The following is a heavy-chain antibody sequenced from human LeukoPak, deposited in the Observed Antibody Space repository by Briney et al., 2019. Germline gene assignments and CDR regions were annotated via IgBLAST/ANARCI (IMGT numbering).Heavy chain of an antibody. Sequence: GGSLRLSCAASGFTFSNYAMSWVRQAPGKGLEYVSAISSNGGSTYYANSVKGRFTISRDNSKNTLYLQMGSLRAEDMAVYYCARGPTPYYDSSGYYSFPTLIDYWGQGTLVTVSS. J-gene: IGHJ4*02. CDR2: ISSNGGST. CDR3: ARGPTPYYDSSGYYSFPTLIDY. V-gene: IGHV3-64*01. CDR1: GFTFSNYA. D-gene: IGHD3-22*01.